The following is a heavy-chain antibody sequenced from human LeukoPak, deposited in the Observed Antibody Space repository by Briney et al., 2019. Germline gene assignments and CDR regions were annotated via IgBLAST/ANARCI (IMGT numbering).Heavy chain of an antibody. D-gene: IGHD3-22*01. CDR1: GGSISSYY. CDR2: IFNSGST. V-gene: IGHV4-59*01. J-gene: IGHJ5*02. CDR3: ARSYYDSSGYYPGWFDP. Sequence: PSETLSLTCTVSGGSISSYYWSWIRQPPGKGLECIGYIFNSGSTIYNPSLKSRVTISVDTSKNHFSLKLNPVTAADTAVYYCARSYYDSSGYYPGWFDPWGQGTLVTVSS.